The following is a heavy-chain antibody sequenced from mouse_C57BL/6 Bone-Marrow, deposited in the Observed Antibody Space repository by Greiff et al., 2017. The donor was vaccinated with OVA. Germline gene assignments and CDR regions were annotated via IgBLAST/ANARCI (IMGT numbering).Heavy chain of an antibody. V-gene: IGHV7-3*01. CDR3: ARWVGCPSYWYFAV. D-gene: IGHD1-1*02. CDR2: IRHKASGYNT. J-gene: IGHJ1*03. Sequence: EVKLMESGGGLVQPGGSLSLSCAASGFTFTAYYMSWVRQPPGKALEWLGFIRHKASGYNTEYSAYVKARFTISRDNSQSILYLQMNALRAEDSATYYCARWVGCPSYWYFAVWGTGTTVTVSA. CDR1: GFTFTAYY.